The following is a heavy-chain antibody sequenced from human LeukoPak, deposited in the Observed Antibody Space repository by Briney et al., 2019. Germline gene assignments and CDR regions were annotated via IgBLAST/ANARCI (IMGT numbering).Heavy chain of an antibody. CDR2: IYHSGST. J-gene: IGHJ4*02. Sequence: PSETLSLTCTVSGGSMITGGYYWSWIRQPPGKGLEWIGYIYHSGSTYYNPSLKSRVTISVDRSKNQFSLKLSSVTAADTAVYYCARVRFGVVNQWGQGTLVTVSS. V-gene: IGHV4-30-2*01. CDR1: GGSMITGGYY. D-gene: IGHD3-3*01. CDR3: ARVRFGVVNQ.